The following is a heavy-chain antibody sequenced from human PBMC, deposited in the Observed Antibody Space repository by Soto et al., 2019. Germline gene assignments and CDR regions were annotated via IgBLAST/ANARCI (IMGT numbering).Heavy chain of an antibody. D-gene: IGHD6-13*01. Sequence: QVQLVESGGGVVQPGRSLRLSCAASGFTFSSYGMHWVRQAPGKGLEWVAVISYAGSNKYYADSVKGRFTISRDNSKNTLYLQMNSMRAEDTAVYYCAKIGRGSSSWPLDYWGQGTLVTVSA. V-gene: IGHV3-30*18. CDR1: GFTFSSYG. CDR3: AKIGRGSSSWPLDY. J-gene: IGHJ4*02. CDR2: ISYAGSNK.